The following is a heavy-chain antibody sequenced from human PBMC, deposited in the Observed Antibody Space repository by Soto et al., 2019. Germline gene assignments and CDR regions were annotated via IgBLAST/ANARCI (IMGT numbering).Heavy chain of an antibody. Sequence: ASVKVSCKASGYTFTSYAMNWVRQAPGQGLEWMGWINTNTGNPTYAQGFTGRFVFSLDTSDSTVYLQISSLKSEDTAVYNGASDSNCSSTSCYFDNWGQGTLVTVSS. V-gene: IGHV7-4-1*02. CDR2: INTNTGNP. CDR3: ASDSNCSSTSCYFDN. D-gene: IGHD2-2*01. CDR1: GYTFTSYA. J-gene: IGHJ4*01.